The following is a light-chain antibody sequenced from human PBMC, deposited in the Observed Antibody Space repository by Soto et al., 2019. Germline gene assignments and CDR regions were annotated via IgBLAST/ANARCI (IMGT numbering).Light chain of an antibody. V-gene: IGKV3-15*01. CDR1: QSVSRD. J-gene: IGKJ1*01. Sequence: EIVLTQSPATLSVSPGERATLSCRASQSVSRDLAWYQQKPSQAPRHLIYGASTRALSIPARFSGSGSGTHFTLTISSLQSEDFAVYYCQQYDKWPTWTFGQGTKVENK. CDR2: GAS. CDR3: QQYDKWPTWT.